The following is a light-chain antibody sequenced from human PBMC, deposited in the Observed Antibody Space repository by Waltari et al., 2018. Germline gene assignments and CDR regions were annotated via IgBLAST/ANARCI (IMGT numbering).Light chain of an antibody. CDR1: QGFSSW. Sequence: DIQMTQSPSSVSASVGDRATITFRASQGFSSWLAWYQQKPGKAPKLLIYAASSLQSGVPSRFSGSGSGTHFALHIQNLQSEDFATYFCQQYYAFPRTFGQGTRVEV. CDR3: QQYYAFPRT. CDR2: AAS. V-gene: IGKV1-12*01. J-gene: IGKJ1*01.